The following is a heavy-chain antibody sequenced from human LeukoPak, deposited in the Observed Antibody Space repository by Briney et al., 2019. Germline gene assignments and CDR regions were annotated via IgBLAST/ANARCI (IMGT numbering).Heavy chain of an antibody. Sequence: ASVKVSCKASGYTFTGYYMHWVRQAPGQGLEWMGRINPNSGGTNYAQKFQGRVTMTRDTSISTAYMELSRLRSDDTAVYYCARGACSSTSCYLDYYYYMDVWGKGTTVTVSS. CDR1: GYTFTGYY. J-gene: IGHJ6*03. CDR3: ARGACSSTSCYLDYYYYMDV. V-gene: IGHV1-2*06. D-gene: IGHD2-2*01. CDR2: INPNSGGT.